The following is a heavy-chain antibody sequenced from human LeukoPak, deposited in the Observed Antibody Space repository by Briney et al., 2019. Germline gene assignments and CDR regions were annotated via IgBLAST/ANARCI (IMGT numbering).Heavy chain of an antibody. CDR2: MNPNSGNT. CDR1: GYTFTSYD. Sequence: ASVKVSCKASGYTFTSYDINWVRQATGQGLEWMGWMNPNSGNTGYAQKFQGRVTMTRNTSISTAYMELSSLRSEDTAVYYCAGDNGGTAMAYYYYYYMDVWGKGTTVTISS. J-gene: IGHJ6*03. CDR3: AGDNGGTAMAYYYYYYMDV. D-gene: IGHD5-18*01. V-gene: IGHV1-8*01.